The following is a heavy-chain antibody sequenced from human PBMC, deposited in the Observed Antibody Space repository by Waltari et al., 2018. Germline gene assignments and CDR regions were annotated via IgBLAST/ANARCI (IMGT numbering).Heavy chain of an antibody. CDR3: AGGGGWLTDF. D-gene: IGHD3-16*01. J-gene: IGHJ4*02. CDR2: IYPRGHT. V-gene: IGHV4-61*09. Sequence: QVQLQESGPGLVEPSQTLSLTCSVTGDPFTSASFYWSWIRQPAGEGLEWIGHIYPRGHTNYSPSLRSRVTISADRSKNQFSLRLTSVTAADTAVYYCAGGGGWLTDFWGQGIRVTVSP. CDR1: GDPFTSASFY.